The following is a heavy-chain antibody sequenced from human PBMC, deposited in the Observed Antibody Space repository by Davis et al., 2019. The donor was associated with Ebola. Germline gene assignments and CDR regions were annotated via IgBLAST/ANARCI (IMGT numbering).Heavy chain of an antibody. CDR1: GYTFTSYG. D-gene: IGHD1-26*01. V-gene: IGHV1-2*06. J-gene: IGHJ4*02. CDR3: ATGSGVGFDY. CDR2: IYPNTGGT. Sequence: ASVKVSCKASGYTFTSYGISWVRQAPGQGLEWMGRIYPNTGGTNFAPKFKGRVTMTRDTPVTTVFLDVSGLTSDDTAVYYCATGSGVGFDYWGQGALVTVS.